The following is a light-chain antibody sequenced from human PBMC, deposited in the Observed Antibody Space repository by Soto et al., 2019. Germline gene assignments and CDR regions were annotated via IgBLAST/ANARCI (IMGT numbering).Light chain of an antibody. CDR2: KAS. Sequence: DIQMTQSPSTLSASVGDRVTITFRASQSISSWLAWYQQKPGKAPKLLIYKASSLESGVPSRFSGSGAGTEFTITISSLQPDDFATYYCQQYNTYATFGQGTKVEIK. CDR3: QQYNTYAT. J-gene: IGKJ1*01. CDR1: QSISSW. V-gene: IGKV1-5*03.